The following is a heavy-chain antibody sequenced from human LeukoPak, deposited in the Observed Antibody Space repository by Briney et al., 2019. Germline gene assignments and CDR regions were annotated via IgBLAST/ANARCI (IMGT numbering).Heavy chain of an antibody. CDR1: GYTFTSYY. Sequence: ASVKVSCKASGYTFTSYYMHWVRQAPGQGLEWMGIINPSGGSTSYAQKFQGRVTMTRDTSASTAYMELSSLRSEDMAVYYCARVAQRTVVTPGEYYFDYWGQGTLVTVSS. CDR2: INPSGGST. V-gene: IGHV1-46*01. CDR3: ARVAQRTVVTPGEYYFDY. J-gene: IGHJ4*02. D-gene: IGHD4-23*01.